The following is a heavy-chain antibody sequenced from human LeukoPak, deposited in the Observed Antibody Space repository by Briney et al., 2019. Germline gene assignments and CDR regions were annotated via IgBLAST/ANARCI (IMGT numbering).Heavy chain of an antibody. CDR2: ISGSGGST. CDR3: AKYGPHTRTDSSGYSDY. Sequence: PGGSLRLSCAASGFSFSSYAMSGVRQAPGKGLEWVSVISGSGGSTYYADSVKGRFTISRDNSKNTLYLQMNSLRAEDTAVYYCAKYGPHTRTDSSGYSDYWGQGTLVTVSS. CDR1: GFSFSSYA. D-gene: IGHD3-22*01. J-gene: IGHJ4*02. V-gene: IGHV3-23*01.